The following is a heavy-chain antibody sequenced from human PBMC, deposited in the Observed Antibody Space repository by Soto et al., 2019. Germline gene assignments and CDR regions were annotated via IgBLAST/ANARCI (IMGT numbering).Heavy chain of an antibody. CDR2: ISAYNVNT. CDR3: ARGSYYDILTGYQYYFDH. CDR1: GYTFTIYG. D-gene: IGHD3-9*01. J-gene: IGHJ4*02. Sequence: ASVKVCCKASGYTFTIYGISLVRQAPGQWLEWMGWISAYNVNTNYAQKLQGRVTMTTDTSTSTAYMELRSLRSDDTAVYYCARGSYYDILTGYQYYFDHWGQGTLVTVS. V-gene: IGHV1-18*04.